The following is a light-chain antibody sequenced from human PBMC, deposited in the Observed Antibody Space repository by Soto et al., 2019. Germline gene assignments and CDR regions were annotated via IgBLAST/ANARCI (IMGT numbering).Light chain of an antibody. J-gene: IGKJ5*01. Sequence: EIVMTQSPATLSVSPGERATLSCRASQSVSSNLAWYQQKPGQAPRLLIYDASTKATGVPARFSGSGSVTEFTLTISSLQSEDFAVYYCQQYNNWPLTFGGGTRLEIK. CDR1: QSVSSN. V-gene: IGKV3-15*01. CDR2: DAS. CDR3: QQYNNWPLT.